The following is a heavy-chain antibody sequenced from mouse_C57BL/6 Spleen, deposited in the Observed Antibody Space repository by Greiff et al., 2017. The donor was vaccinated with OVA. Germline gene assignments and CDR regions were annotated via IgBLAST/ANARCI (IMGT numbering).Heavy chain of an antibody. Sequence: VQLQQSGPELVKPGASVKMSCKASGYTFTDYNMHWVKQSHGKSLEWIGYINPNNGGTSYNQKFKGKATLTVNKSSSTAYMELRSLTSEDSAVYYCASENYYGSRFFDYWGQGTTLTVSS. CDR3: ASENYYGSRFFDY. D-gene: IGHD1-1*01. V-gene: IGHV1-22*01. CDR2: INPNNGGT. CDR1: GYTFTDYN. J-gene: IGHJ2*01.